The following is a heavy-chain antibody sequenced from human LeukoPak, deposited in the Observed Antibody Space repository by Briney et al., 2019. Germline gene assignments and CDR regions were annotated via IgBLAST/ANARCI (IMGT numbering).Heavy chain of an antibody. V-gene: IGHV4-39*07. CDR3: AFLSLVRGVKGWFDP. CDR1: GGSISSSSYY. J-gene: IGHJ5*02. Sequence: SETLSLTCTVSGGSISSSSYYWGWIRQPPGKGLEWIAEINHSGSTNYNPSLKSRVTISVDTSKNQFSLKLSSVTAADTAVYYCAFLSLVRGVKGWFDPWGQGTLVTVSS. D-gene: IGHD3-10*01. CDR2: INHSGST.